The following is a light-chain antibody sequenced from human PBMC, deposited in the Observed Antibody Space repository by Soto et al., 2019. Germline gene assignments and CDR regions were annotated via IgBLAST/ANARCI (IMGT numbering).Light chain of an antibody. CDR2: SNN. J-gene: IGLJ2*01. Sequence: QSVLTQPPSASGTPGQRVTISCSGSSSNIGSNPVDWYQQLPGTAPKVLIYSNNQRPAGVPARFSASKAGTSASLAISGLQSEDEADYYCAAWDDSLNGVVFGGGTKLTVL. V-gene: IGLV1-44*01. CDR1: SSNIGSNP. CDR3: AAWDDSLNGVV.